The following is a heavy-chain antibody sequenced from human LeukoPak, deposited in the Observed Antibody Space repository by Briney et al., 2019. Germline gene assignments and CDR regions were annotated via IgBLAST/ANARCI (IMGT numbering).Heavy chain of an antibody. D-gene: IGHD3-10*01. CDR1: GFTFSSYW. Sequence: PGGSLRLPCGASGFTFSSYWMHWVRQAPGKGLVWVSRINSDGSSTSYADSVKGRFTISRDNAKNTLDLQMNSLRAEDTAVYYCARDYYDSSFGYWGQGTLVTVSS. CDR3: ARDYYDSSFGY. J-gene: IGHJ4*02. V-gene: IGHV3-74*01. CDR2: INSDGSST.